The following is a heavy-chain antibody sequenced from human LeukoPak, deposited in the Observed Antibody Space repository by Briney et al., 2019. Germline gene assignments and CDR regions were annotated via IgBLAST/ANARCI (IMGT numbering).Heavy chain of an antibody. CDR2: IYYSEST. CDR1: GGSNSRYH. Sequence: ADTLSLPCTLSGGSNSRYHWSGIPHPPERGAEGIGYIYYSESTNHHPSLKSRVTMSVDTPKNQFSLELSSVTAADTAVYYCARATRGTAYYCDQWGEGTLVTVSS. CDR3: ARATRGTAYYCDQ. V-gene: IGHV4-59*08. D-gene: IGHD4-17*01. J-gene: IGHJ4*02.